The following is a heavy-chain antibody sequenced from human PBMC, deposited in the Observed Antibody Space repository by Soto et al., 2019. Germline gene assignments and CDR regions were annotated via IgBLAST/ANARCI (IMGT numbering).Heavy chain of an antibody. CDR1: GGSISSYY. V-gene: IGHV4-59*01. J-gene: IGHJ5*02. D-gene: IGHD2-15*01. CDR2: IYYSGST. Sequence: SETLSLTCTVSGGSISSYYWSWIRQPPGKGLEWIGYIYYSGSTNYNPSLKSRVTISVDTSKNQFSLKLSSVTAADTAVYYCAGGTCSGGSCYPGLNWFDPWGQGTLVTVSS. CDR3: AGGTCSGGSCYPGLNWFDP.